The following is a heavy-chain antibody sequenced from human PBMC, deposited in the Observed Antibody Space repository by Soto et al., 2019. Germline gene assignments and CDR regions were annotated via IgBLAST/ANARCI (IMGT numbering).Heavy chain of an antibody. V-gene: IGHV1-18*01. CDR3: ARVKVPASILGAFDL. Sequence: QVQLVQSGAEMKKPGASVKVSCKASGYTFSTYGITWVRQAPGQGLDWMGWINPFKGDTNSAARSQDRVTMTTDTSTRTACMELRRLRSDETAVYYCARVKVPASILGAFDLWGQGTLVTVS. D-gene: IGHD2-2*02. CDR1: GYTFSTYG. CDR2: INPFKGDT. J-gene: IGHJ3*01.